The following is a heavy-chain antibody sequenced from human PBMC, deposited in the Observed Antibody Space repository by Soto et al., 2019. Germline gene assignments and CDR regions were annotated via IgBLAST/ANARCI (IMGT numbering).Heavy chain of an antibody. CDR2: IWYDGSNK. D-gene: IGHD6-13*01. CDR1: GFTFSSYG. Sequence: GGSLRLSCAASGFTFSSYGMHWVRQAPGKGLEWVAVIWYDGSNKYYADSVKGRFTISRDNSKNTLHLQMNSLRAEDTAVYYCAREWRSSSWENRPYYGMDVWGQGTAVTVSS. V-gene: IGHV3-33*01. CDR3: AREWRSSSWENRPYYGMDV. J-gene: IGHJ6*02.